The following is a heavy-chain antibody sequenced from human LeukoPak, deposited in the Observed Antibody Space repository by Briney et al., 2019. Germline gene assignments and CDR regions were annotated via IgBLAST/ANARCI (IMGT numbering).Heavy chain of an antibody. CDR1: GGSFSGYY. Sequence: PSETLSLTCAVYGGSFSGYYWSWIRQPPGKGLEWIGEINHSGSTNYNPSLKSRVTISVDTSKNQFSLKLSSVTAADTAVYYCARSKLTGYQLLYRPSNAFDIWGQGTMVTVSS. CDR2: INHSGST. D-gene: IGHD2-2*02. V-gene: IGHV4-34*01. J-gene: IGHJ3*02. CDR3: ARSKLTGYQLLYRPSNAFDI.